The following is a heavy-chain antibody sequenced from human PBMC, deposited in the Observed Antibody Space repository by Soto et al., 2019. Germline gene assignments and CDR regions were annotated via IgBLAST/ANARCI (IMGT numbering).Heavy chain of an antibody. CDR2: IYPGDSDT. V-gene: IGHV5-51*01. D-gene: IGHD3-3*01. Sequence: GESLKISCKGSGYSFISYWIVWVRQMPGKGLEWMGIIYPGDSDTRYSPSFQGQVTISADKSISTAYLQWSSLKASDTATYYCARHGQYYDFWSGYYDNWFDPWGQGTLVTVSS. J-gene: IGHJ5*02. CDR1: GYSFISYW. CDR3: ARHGQYYDFWSGYYDNWFDP.